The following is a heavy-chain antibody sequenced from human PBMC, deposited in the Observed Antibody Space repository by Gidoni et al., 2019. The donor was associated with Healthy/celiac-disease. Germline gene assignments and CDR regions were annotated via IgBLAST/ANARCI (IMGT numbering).Heavy chain of an antibody. CDR1: GGSISSGSYY. V-gene: IGHV4-61*02. Sequence: QVQLQESGPGLVKPSQTLSLTCTVSGGSISSGSYYWRWIRQPAGKGLEWIGRIYTSGSTNYNPSLKSRVTISVDTSKNQFSLKLSSVTAADTAVYYCARSGPGSYYLYYYGMDVWGQGTTVTVSS. CDR2: IYTSGST. D-gene: IGHD3-10*01. CDR3: ARSGPGSYYLYYYGMDV. J-gene: IGHJ6*02.